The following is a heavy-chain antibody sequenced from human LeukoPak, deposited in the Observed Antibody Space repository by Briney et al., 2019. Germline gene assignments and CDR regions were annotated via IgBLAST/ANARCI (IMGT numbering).Heavy chain of an antibody. V-gene: IGHV1-69*13. J-gene: IGHJ6*02. CDR1: GGTFSSYA. Sequence: ASVKVSCKASGGTFSSYAISWERQAPGQGLEWMGGIIPIFGTANYAQKFQGRVTITADESTSTAYMELSSLRSEDTAVYYCARSLGPVYYYGMDVWGQGTTVTVSS. CDR2: IIPIFGTA. CDR3: ARSLGPVYYYGMDV.